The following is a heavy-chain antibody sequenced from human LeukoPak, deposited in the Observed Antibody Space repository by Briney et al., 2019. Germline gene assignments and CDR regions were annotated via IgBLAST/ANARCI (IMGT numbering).Heavy chain of an antibody. CDR3: ARIPTNAVPAAHNGFDI. Sequence: SETLSLTCAVYGGSFSGYYWSWIRQPPGKGLEWIGEINHSGSTNYNPSLRSRVTMSVDTSKNQFSLKLSSVTAADTALYFCARIPTNAVPAAHNGFDIWGQGTMVTVSS. D-gene: IGHD2-2*01. CDR1: GGSFSGYY. J-gene: IGHJ3*02. CDR2: INHSGST. V-gene: IGHV4-34*01.